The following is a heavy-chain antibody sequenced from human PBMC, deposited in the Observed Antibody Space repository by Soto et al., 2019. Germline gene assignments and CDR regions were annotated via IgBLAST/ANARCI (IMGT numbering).Heavy chain of an antibody. J-gene: IGHJ4*02. CDR2: MNPNSGNT. D-gene: IGHD6-13*01. V-gene: IGHV1-8*01. Sequence: GASVKVSCKASGYTFTSYDINWVRQATGQGLEWMGWMNPNSGNTGYAQKFQGRVTMTGNPSMSTAYMELSSLRSEDTAVYYCTRGSNMAAVIDYWGQGTLVTVSS. CDR3: TRGSNMAAVIDY. CDR1: GYTFTSYD.